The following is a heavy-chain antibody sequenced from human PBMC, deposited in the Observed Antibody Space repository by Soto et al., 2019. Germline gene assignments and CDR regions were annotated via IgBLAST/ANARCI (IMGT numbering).Heavy chain of an antibody. D-gene: IGHD3-16*02. CDR3: ARSAITFGGVIVPLDY. Sequence: SVKVSCKASGYTFTIYAMHWVLQSPLQRRDWMGWINAGNGNTKYSQKFQGRVTITRDTSASTAYMELSSLRSEDTAVYYCARSAITFGGVIVPLDYWGQGTLVTVSS. J-gene: IGHJ4*02. V-gene: IGHV1-3*01. CDR1: GYTFTIYA. CDR2: INAGNGNT.